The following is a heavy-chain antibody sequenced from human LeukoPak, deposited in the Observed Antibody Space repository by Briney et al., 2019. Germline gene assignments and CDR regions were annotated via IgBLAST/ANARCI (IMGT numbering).Heavy chain of an antibody. V-gene: IGHV4-34*01. Sequence: PSETLSLTCAVYGGSFSGYYWNWIRQPPEKGLEWIGEINHSGNTNYNPSLKSRVTMSVDTSKNQFSLRLSSVTAADTAVYYCARDHNYDSSGYFLYYWGQGTLVTVSS. CDR3: ARDHNYDSSGYFLYY. CDR2: INHSGNT. D-gene: IGHD3-22*01. J-gene: IGHJ4*02. CDR1: GGSFSGYY.